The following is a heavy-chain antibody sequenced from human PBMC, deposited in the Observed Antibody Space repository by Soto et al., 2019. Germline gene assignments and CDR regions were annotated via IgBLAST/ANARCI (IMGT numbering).Heavy chain of an antibody. J-gene: IGHJ3*02. CDR1: GFTFSSYA. CDR3: AREGNYYDSSGYYLRAFDI. V-gene: IGHV3-30-3*01. D-gene: IGHD3-22*01. Sequence: QVQLVESGGGVVQPGRSLRLSCAASGFTFSSYAMHWVRQAPGKGLEWVAVISYDGSNKYYEDSVKGRFTISRDNSKNTRYLQMNSLRAEDTAVYYCAREGNYYDSSGYYLRAFDIWGQGTMVTVSS. CDR2: ISYDGSNK.